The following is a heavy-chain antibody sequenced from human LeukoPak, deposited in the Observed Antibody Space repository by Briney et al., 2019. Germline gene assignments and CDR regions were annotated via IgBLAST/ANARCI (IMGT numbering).Heavy chain of an antibody. J-gene: IGHJ4*02. CDR1: GYTFTDYY. Sequence: ASVKVSCKASGYTFTDYYMHWVRQAPGQGLEWMGRINPNSGGTNYGQKFQARVTMTRDTSISTAYMELSRLRSDDTALYYCARAAYYYDGSGYYLGDWGQGTLVTVSS. CDR2: INPNSGGT. D-gene: IGHD3-22*01. V-gene: IGHV1-2*06. CDR3: ARAAYYYDGSGYYLGD.